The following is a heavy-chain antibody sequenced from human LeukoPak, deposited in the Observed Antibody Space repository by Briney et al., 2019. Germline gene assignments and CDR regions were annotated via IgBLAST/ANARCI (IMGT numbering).Heavy chain of an antibody. Sequence: PSETLSLTCAVYGGSFSGYYWSWIRQPPGKGLEWIGEINHSGSTNYNPSLKSRVTMSVDTSKKQFSLKLSSVTAADTAVYYCARAYFYDSSGYSVWGQGTLVTVSS. D-gene: IGHD3-22*01. V-gene: IGHV4-34*01. CDR1: GGSFSGYY. CDR2: INHSGST. J-gene: IGHJ4*02. CDR3: ARAYFYDSSGYSV.